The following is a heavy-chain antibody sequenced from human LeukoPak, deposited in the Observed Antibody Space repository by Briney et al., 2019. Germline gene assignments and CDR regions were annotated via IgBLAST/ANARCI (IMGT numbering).Heavy chain of an antibody. J-gene: IGHJ5*02. V-gene: IGHV4-39*01. CDR2: IYYSGRT. Sequence: SETLSLTCTVSGVSISSTSYCWGWIRQPPGKGLEWIVSIYYSGRTYYNPSLKSRLTISVGTPKNQFSLKLSSVTAADTAVYYCAQSLGASTWFGNWFDPWGQGTLVTVSS. D-gene: IGHD3-10*01. CDR3: AQSLGASTWFGNWFDP. CDR1: GVSISSTSYC.